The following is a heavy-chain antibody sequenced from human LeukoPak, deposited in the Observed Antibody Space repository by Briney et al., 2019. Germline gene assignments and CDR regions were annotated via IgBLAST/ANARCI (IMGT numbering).Heavy chain of an antibody. CDR2: INHLGSQT. V-gene: IGHV3-11*05. Sequence: GGSLRLFCAASGFTFKDFYMSWVRQAPGKGLEWVSYINHLGSQTDYADSVKGRFTISRDNAKNSLSLQMNNLSVDDTAVYYCVRARFSTFVYYWGQGTLVTVSS. J-gene: IGHJ4*02. CDR1: GFTFKDFY. D-gene: IGHD3-3*01. CDR3: VRARFSTFVYY.